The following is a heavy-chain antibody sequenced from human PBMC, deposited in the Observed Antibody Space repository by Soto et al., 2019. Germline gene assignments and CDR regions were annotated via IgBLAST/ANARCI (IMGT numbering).Heavy chain of an antibody. V-gene: IGHV4-34*01. CDR1: GGSFSGYY. CDR3: ARTLGGYCSSTSCPSADEYHFDY. CDR2: INHSGST. D-gene: IGHD2-2*01. Sequence: QVQLQQWGAGLLKPSETLSLTCAVYGGSFSGYYWSWIRQPPGKGLEWIGEINHSGSTNYNPSLKSPVTISVDTSKNQSALKLSSVTAADTAVYYCARTLGGYCSSTSCPSADEYHFDYWGQGNLVTVSS. J-gene: IGHJ4*02.